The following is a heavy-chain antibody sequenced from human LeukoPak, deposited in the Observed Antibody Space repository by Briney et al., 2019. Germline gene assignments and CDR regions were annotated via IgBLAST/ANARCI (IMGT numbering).Heavy chain of an antibody. J-gene: IGHJ3*02. CDR3: ARVRRYCSSTSCHDAFDI. D-gene: IGHD2-2*01. CDR1: GYTFTSYD. Sequence: ASVKVSCKASGYTFTSYDINWVRQATGQGLEWMGWMNPNSGNTGYAQKFQRRVTMTRNTSISTAYMELSSLRSEDTAVYYCARVRRYCSSTSCHDAFDIWGQGTMVTVSS. V-gene: IGHV1-8*01. CDR2: MNPNSGNT.